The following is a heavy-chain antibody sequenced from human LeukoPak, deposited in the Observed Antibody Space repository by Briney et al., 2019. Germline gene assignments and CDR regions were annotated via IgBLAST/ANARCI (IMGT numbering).Heavy chain of an antibody. CDR1: GGSISSGGYY. J-gene: IGHJ4*02. D-gene: IGHD3-10*01. CDR2: FHYSGSS. V-gene: IGHV4-31*01. Sequence: SQTLSLTCTVSGGSISSGGYYWTWIRQHPGKGLEWFGHFHYSGSSYYNPSLKSQITISMDTSKNQFSLELTSVTAADTAVYYCGREYGSLIDYWGQGTLVTVSS. CDR3: GREYGSLIDY.